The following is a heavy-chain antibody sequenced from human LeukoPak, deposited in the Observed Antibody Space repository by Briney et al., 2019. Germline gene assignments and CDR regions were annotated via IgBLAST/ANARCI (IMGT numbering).Heavy chain of an antibody. V-gene: IGHV3-23*01. CDR3: AKRTLLGFGELYYFDY. CDR1: GFTFSSYA. Sequence: GGSLRLSCAASGFTFSSYAMSWVRQAPGKGLEWVSAISGSGGSTYYADSVKGRFTISRDNSKNTLYLQMNSLRAEDTAVYYCAKRTLLGFGELYYFDYWGQGTLVTVSS. CDR2: ISGSGGST. J-gene: IGHJ4*02. D-gene: IGHD3-10*01.